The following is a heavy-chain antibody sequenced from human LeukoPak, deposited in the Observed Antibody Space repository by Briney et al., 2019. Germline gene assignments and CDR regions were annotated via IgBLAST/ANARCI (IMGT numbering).Heavy chain of an antibody. CDR2: IDSSGSTM. D-gene: IGHD6-19*01. CDR1: GFTFSNSE. CDR3: ARVPGSSGWNYYFDY. J-gene: IGHJ4*02. Sequence: GGSLRLSCAGSGFTFSNSEINWVRQAPGKGLEWVSYIDSSGSTMYYSDSVKGRFTISRDNTKNSLYLQMNSLRAEDTAVYYCARVPGSSGWNYYFDYWGQGTLVTVSS. V-gene: IGHV3-48*03.